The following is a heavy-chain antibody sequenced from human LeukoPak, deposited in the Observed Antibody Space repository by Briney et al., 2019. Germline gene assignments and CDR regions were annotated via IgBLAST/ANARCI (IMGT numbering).Heavy chain of an antibody. CDR3: ARLWDSSGSY. CDR2: INHSGST. Sequence: SSETLSLTCGLYGASFGIYYWTWIRQPPGKGLEWIGEINHSGSTNYNPSLKSRVTISVDTSKNQFSLRLSSVTAADTAMYYCARLWDSSGSYWGQGTLVIVSS. V-gene: IGHV4-34*01. CDR1: GASFGIYY. J-gene: IGHJ4*02. D-gene: IGHD1-26*01.